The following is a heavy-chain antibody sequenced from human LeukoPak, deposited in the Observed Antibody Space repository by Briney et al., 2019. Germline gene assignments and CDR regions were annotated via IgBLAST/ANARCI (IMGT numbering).Heavy chain of an antibody. V-gene: IGHV4-34*01. CDR3: ARLRRDGYNFDY. CDR1: GGSFSLYY. J-gene: IGHJ4*02. CDR2: INHSGNT. D-gene: IGHD5-24*01. Sequence: SSETLSLTCAVYGGSFSLYYWTWIRQSPGKGLEWIGEINHSGNTNYNPSLKSRVTISVDTSKNQFSLQVTSVTAADTAVYYCARLRRDGYNFDYWGQGTLVTVSS.